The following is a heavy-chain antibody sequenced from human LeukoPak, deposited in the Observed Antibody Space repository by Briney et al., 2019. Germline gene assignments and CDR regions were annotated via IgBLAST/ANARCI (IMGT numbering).Heavy chain of an antibody. J-gene: IGHJ4*02. CDR1: GFTFSSYA. D-gene: IGHD2-21*01. Sequence: PGGSLRLSCAASGFTFSSYAMSWVRQAPGKGLEWVSFISSGGSPHYADSAEGRFTISRDNSKNTLYLQMNSLRAEDTAVYYCAKMSMWQSDCWGQGTLVTVSS. V-gene: IGHV3-23*01. CDR3: AKMSMWQSDC. CDR2: ISSGGSP.